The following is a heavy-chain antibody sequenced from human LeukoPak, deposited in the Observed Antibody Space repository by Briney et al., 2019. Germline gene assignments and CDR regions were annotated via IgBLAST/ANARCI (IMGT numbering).Heavy chain of an antibody. CDR2: IYYSGST. J-gene: IGHJ4*02. CDR1: GGSINSYY. D-gene: IGHD6-13*01. CDR3: ARVTGYMTEDYFDY. V-gene: IGHV4-59*01. Sequence: SETLSLTCTVSGGSINSYYWSWIRHPPGKGLVWIGYIYYSGSTNYNPSLKSRVTISVDTSKNQFSLRLSSVTAADTAVYYCARVTGYMTEDYFDYWGQGTLITVSS.